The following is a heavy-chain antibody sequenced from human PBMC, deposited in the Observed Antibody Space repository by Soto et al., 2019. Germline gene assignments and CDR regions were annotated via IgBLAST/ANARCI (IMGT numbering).Heavy chain of an antibody. V-gene: IGHV3-21*01. Sequence: EVQLVESGGGLVKPGGSLRLSCAASGFTFSSYSMNWVRQAPGKGLERVSSISSSSSYIYYADSVKGRFTISRDNAKNSLSLQMNSLRAEDTAVYYCARDTITIFGVVDYYYYYMDVWGKGTTVTVSS. D-gene: IGHD3-3*01. CDR1: GFTFSSYS. CDR3: ARDTITIFGVVDYYYYYMDV. CDR2: ISSSSSYI. J-gene: IGHJ6*03.